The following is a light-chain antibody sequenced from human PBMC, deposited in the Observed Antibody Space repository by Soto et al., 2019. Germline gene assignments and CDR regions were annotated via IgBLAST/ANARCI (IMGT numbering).Light chain of an antibody. Sequence: QSALAQPASVSGSPGQSITISCTGSSSDVGAYDYVSWYQHLTDSSPKLIIFEVTNRPSGVSARFSGSKSCNQASLTISGLRSDDEADYYCSSYPSAATFVFGTGTKLTVL. CDR1: SSDVGAYDY. V-gene: IGLV2-14*01. CDR3: SSYPSAATFV. CDR2: EVT. J-gene: IGLJ1*01.